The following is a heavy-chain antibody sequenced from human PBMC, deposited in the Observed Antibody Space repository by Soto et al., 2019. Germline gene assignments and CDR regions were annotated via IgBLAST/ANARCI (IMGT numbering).Heavy chain of an antibody. J-gene: IGHJ6*02. CDR1: GGSISSSSYY. D-gene: IGHD6-6*01. CDR3: ARTYSSSGYYYYYGMDV. Sequence: SETLSLSCTVSGGSISSSSYYWGWIRQPPGKGLEWIGSIYYSGSTYYNPSLKSRVTISVDTSKNQFSLKLSSVTAADTAVYYCARTYSSSGYYYYYGMDVWGQGTTVTVSS. V-gene: IGHV4-39*01. CDR2: IYYSGST.